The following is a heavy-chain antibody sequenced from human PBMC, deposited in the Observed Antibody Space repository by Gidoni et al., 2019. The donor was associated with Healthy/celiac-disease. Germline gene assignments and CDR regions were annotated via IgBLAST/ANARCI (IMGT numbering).Heavy chain of an antibody. J-gene: IGHJ2*01. CDR3: ARSMTTVTDWYFDL. CDR2: IYHSGST. D-gene: IGHD4-4*01. Sequence: QVQLQESGPGLVKPSETLSLTCTVSGYSISSGYYWGWIRQPPGKGLELIGSIYHSGSTYYNPSLKSRVTISVDTSKNQFSLKLSSVTAADTAVYYCARSMTTVTDWYFDLWGRGTLVTVSS. V-gene: IGHV4-38-2*02. CDR1: GYSISSGYY.